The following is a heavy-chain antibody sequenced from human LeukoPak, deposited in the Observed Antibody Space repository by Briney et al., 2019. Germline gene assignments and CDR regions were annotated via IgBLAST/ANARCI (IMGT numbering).Heavy chain of an antibody. J-gene: IGHJ4*02. CDR2: TRYDGSNK. CDR1: GFRFSSYG. D-gene: IGHD2-2*01. Sequence: GGSLRLSCAASGFRFSSYGMHWVRQAPGKGLEWVAFTRYDGSNKDYADSVKGRFTISRDNSKNTLYLQMNSLRAEDTAMYYCAKDGDCSTTTCYYFDHWGQGTLVTVSS. CDR3: AKDGDCSTTTCYYFDH. V-gene: IGHV3-30*02.